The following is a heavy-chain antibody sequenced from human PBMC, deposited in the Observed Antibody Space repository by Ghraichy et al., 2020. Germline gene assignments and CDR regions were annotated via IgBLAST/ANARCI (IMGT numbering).Heavy chain of an antibody. CDR3: ARVYYDFWRPQAYYMDV. Sequence: GGSLRLSCAASGFTFSSYSMNWVRQAPGKGLEWVSSISSSSSSYIYYADSVKGRFTISRDNAKNSLYLQMNSLRAEDTAVYYCARVYYDFWRPQAYYMDVWGKGTTVTVSS. CDR2: ISSSSSSYI. J-gene: IGHJ6*03. D-gene: IGHD3-3*01. V-gene: IGHV3-21*01. CDR1: GFTFSSYS.